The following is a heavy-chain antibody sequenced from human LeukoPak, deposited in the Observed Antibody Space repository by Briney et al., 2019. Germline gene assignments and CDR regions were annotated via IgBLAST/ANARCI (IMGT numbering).Heavy chain of an antibody. J-gene: IGHJ6*03. CDR2: IYTSGST. CDR1: GGSISSGSYY. D-gene: IGHD3-22*01. Sequence: SQTLSLTCTVSGGSISSGSYYWSWIRQPAGKGLEWIGRIYTSGSTNYNPSLKSRVTISVDTSKNQFSLKLSSVTAADTAVYYCARDLHYYDSSGYIQGGYYYYMDVWGKGTTVTVSS. CDR3: ARDLHYYDSSGYIQGGYYYYMDV. V-gene: IGHV4-61*02.